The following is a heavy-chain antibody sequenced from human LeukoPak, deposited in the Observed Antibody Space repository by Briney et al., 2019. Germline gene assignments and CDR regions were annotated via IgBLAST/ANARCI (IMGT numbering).Heavy chain of an antibody. J-gene: IGHJ4*02. Sequence: PSETLSLTCAVYGGSFSGYYRTWIRQPPGKGLEWIGEINHSGSTNYNPSLESRVTLSLDTSKNQFSLKLSSVTAADTAVYYCARKAAAGYFDYWGQGTLVTVSS. D-gene: IGHD6-13*01. CDR2: INHSGST. CDR3: ARKAAAGYFDY. V-gene: IGHV4-34*01. CDR1: GGSFSGYY.